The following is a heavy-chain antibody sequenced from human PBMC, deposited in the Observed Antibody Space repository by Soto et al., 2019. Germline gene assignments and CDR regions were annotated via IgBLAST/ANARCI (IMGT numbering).Heavy chain of an antibody. CDR2: ISAYNGNT. CDR1: GYTFTSYG. D-gene: IGHD2-2*02. V-gene: IGHV1-18*04. J-gene: IGHJ6*02. Sequence: GASVKVSCKASGYTFTSYGISWVRQAPGQGLEWMGWISAYNGNTNYAQKLQGRVTMTTDTSTSTAYMELRSLRSDDTAVYYCARVYCSSTSCYTVGSYGMDVWGQGTTVTVSS. CDR3: ARVYCSSTSCYTVGSYGMDV.